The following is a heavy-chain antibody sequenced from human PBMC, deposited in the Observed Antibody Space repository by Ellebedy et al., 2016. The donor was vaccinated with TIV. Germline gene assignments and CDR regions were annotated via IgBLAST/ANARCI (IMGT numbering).Heavy chain of an antibody. J-gene: IGHJ4*02. CDR1: GGTFTRYA. CDR3: TRLVGTMSPVLSKHFDH. D-gene: IGHD1-26*01. CDR2: ISAYNGHT. Sequence: ASVKVSCKASGGTFTRYAFSWVRQAPGQGLEWMGWISAYNGHTNYPQKFQDRVTMTTDTATSTAYMELRSLRSDDTAVYYCTRLVGTMSPVLSKHFDHWGQGTLVTVSS. V-gene: IGHV1-18*01.